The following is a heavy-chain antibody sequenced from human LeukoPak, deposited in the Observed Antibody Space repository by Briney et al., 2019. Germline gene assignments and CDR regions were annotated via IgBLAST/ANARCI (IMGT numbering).Heavy chain of an antibody. V-gene: IGHV4-4*07. CDR3: ARDGSSSRYYYGSGGYLQYGMDV. CDR2: IYTSGST. D-gene: IGHD3-10*01. J-gene: IGHJ6*02. Sequence: SETLSLTCTVSGGSISSYYWSWIRQPAGKGLEWIGRIYTSGSTNYNPSLKSRVTMSVDTSKNQFSLKLSSVTAADTAVYYCARDGSSSRYYYGSGGYLQYGMDVWGQGTTVTVSS. CDR1: GGSISSYY.